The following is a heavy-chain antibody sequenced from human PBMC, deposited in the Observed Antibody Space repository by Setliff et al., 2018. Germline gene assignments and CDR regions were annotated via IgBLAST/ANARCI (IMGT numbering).Heavy chain of an antibody. CDR2: INTGNDNT. D-gene: IGHD3-3*01. CDR3: VRAGFDAISNGLDY. Sequence: ASVKVSCKASGYTFTSHAMHWVRQAPGQRLEWMGWINTGNDNTKYSQKFQGRVTNTMDTSTDTAYMELSSLRSEDTAVYYCVRAGFDAISNGLDYWGQGTLVTVSS. V-gene: IGHV1-3*04. J-gene: IGHJ4*02. CDR1: GYTFTSHA.